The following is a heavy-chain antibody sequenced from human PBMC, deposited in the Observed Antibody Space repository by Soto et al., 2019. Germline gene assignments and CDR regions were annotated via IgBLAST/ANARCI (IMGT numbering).Heavy chain of an antibody. J-gene: IGHJ4*02. Sequence: EVQLVESGGGLVQPGKSLRLSCAASGFTFDDYAMHWVRQVPGKGLEWVSGLSWNSGTIDYADSVKGRFTISRDNAKNSLHLQMNSLKPEDTAFYYCAKAESSGWYYSLDYWGQGTLVTASS. V-gene: IGHV3-9*01. CDR2: LSWNSGTI. CDR1: GFTFDDYA. CDR3: AKAESSGWYYSLDY. D-gene: IGHD6-19*01.